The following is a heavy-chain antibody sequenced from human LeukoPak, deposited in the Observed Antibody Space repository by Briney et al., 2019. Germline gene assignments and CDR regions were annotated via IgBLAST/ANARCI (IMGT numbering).Heavy chain of an antibody. D-gene: IGHD3-22*01. V-gene: IGHV1-18*01. CDR2: ISAYNGNT. CDR1: GYTFTNYG. J-gene: IGHJ1*01. CDR3: ARDYYGSSGYAEYFQH. Sequence: GASVKVSCKASGYTFTNYGISWVRQAPGQGLEWMGWISAYNGNTNYAQKLQGRVTMTTDTSTSTAYMELRSLRSDDTAVYYCARDYYGSSGYAEYFQHWGQGTLVTVSS.